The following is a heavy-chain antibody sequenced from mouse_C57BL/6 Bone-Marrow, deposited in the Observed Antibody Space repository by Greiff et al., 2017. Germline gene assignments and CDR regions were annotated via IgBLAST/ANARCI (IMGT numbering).Heavy chain of an antibody. CDR2: IHPNSGST. CDR1: GYTFTSYW. CDR3: ARGDYGNHHYAMDY. D-gene: IGHD2-1*01. J-gene: IGHJ4*01. Sequence: QVQLQQPGAELVKPGASVKLSCKASGYTFTSYWLHWVKQRPGQGLEWIGMIHPNSGSTNYNEKFKSKATLTVDKSSRRAYMQLSSLTSEDSAVYYSARGDYGNHHYAMDYWGQGTSVTVSS. V-gene: IGHV1-64*01.